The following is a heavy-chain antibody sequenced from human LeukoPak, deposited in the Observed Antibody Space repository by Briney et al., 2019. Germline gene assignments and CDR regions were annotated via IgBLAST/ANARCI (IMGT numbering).Heavy chain of an antibody. D-gene: IGHD2-2*01. Sequence: ASVKVSCKAAGYTFTGYYMHWVRQAPGQGLEWMGWINPNSGGTNYAQKFQGRVTMTRDTSISTAYMELSRLRSDDTAVYYCARDLGVVVLISAFDYWGQGTLVTVSS. CDR3: ARDLGVVVLISAFDY. CDR1: GYTFTGYY. CDR2: INPNSGGT. V-gene: IGHV1-2*02. J-gene: IGHJ4*02.